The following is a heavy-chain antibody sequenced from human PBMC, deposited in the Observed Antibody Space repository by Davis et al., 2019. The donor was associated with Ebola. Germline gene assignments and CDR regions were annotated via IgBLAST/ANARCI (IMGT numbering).Heavy chain of an antibody. CDR2: INPDSGDT. Sequence: ASVKVSCKASGYTFTGYYILWVRQAPGQGLEWMGWINPDSGDTMYAQKFQGWVTMTRETSMSTAYMELSRLRSDDTAVYFCARDLGVATTFDYWGQGTLVTVSS. CDR1: GYTFTGYY. V-gene: IGHV1-2*04. CDR3: ARDLGVATTFDY. D-gene: IGHD5-12*01. J-gene: IGHJ4*02.